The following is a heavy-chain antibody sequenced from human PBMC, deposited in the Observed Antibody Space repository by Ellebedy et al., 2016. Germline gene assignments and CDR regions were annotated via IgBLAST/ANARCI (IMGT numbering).Heavy chain of an antibody. CDR1: GGSISSYY. V-gene: IGHV4-59*12. J-gene: IGHJ4*02. CDR3: ARAYGSGSYHFDY. Sequence: SETLSLXCTVSGGSISSYYWSWIRQPPGKGLEWIGYIYYSGSTNYNPSLKSRVTISVDTSKNQFSLKLSSVTAADTAVYYCARAYGSGSYHFDYWGQGTLVTVSS. D-gene: IGHD3-10*01. CDR2: IYYSGST.